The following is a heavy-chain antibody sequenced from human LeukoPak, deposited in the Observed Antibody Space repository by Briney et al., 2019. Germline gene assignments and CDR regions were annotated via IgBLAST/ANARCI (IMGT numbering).Heavy chain of an antibody. Sequence: GGSRRLSCAAYGFTFSYYWMHWVRQGPGKGLVWVSRIDSDGSSTNYADSVKGRFTISRDNVKNTLYLQMNSLTAEDTAVYYCARDAVNWGQGTLVTVSS. CDR3: ARDAVN. CDR2: IDSDGSST. CDR1: GFTFSYYW. V-gene: IGHV3-74*01. D-gene: IGHD6-19*01. J-gene: IGHJ4*02.